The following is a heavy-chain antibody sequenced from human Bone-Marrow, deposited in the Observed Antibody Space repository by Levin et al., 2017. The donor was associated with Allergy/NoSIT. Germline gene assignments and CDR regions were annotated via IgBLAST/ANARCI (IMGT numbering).Heavy chain of an antibody. CDR1: GFTFSSYS. CDR3: ARDPQSNPPNTAMVTGYYGMDV. D-gene: IGHD5-18*01. Sequence: GESLKISCAASGFTFSSYSMNWVRQAPGKGLEWVSSISSSSSYIYYADSVKGRFTISRDNAKNSLYLQMNSLRAEDTAVYYCARDPQSNPPNTAMVTGYYGMDVWGQGTTVTVSS. CDR2: ISSSSSYI. V-gene: IGHV3-21*01. J-gene: IGHJ6*02.